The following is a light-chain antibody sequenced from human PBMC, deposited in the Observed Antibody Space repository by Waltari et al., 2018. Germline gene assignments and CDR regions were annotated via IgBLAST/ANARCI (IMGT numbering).Light chain of an antibody. CDR3: QSADSSGTPVI. Sequence: SFELTQPPSVSVSPGQTASITCSGNTLPKQYAYWYQQKPGQAPGLIMYKDSARPSGIPEGFSSSSSGTTVTLTISGVQAEDEADYYCQSADSSGTPVIFGGGTKLTVL. CDR1: TLPKQY. V-gene: IGLV3-25*03. CDR2: KDS. J-gene: IGLJ2*01.